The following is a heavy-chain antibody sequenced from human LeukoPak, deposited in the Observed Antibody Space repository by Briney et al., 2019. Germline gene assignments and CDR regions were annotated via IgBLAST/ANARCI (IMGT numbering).Heavy chain of an antibody. D-gene: IGHD5-18*01. CDR3: ARGPITAMVIRGFDY. J-gene: IGHJ4*02. CDR1: GGSFSGYY. CDR2: INHSGST. V-gene: IGHV4-34*01. Sequence: SETLSLTCAVYGGSFSGYYWSWIRQPPGKGLEWIGEINHSGSTNYNPSLKSRVTISVDTSKNQFSLKLSSVTAADTAVYYCARGPITAMVIRGFDYWGQGTLVTVSS.